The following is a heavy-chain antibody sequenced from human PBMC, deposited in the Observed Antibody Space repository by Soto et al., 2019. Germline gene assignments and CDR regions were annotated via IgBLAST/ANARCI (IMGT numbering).Heavy chain of an antibody. D-gene: IGHD3-9*01. V-gene: IGHV4-31*03. CDR1: GGSISSGGYY. J-gene: IGHJ6*02. CDR2: IYYSGST. CDR3: AIDKGASSIYDILTGYYTTYYYGMDV. Sequence: SETLSLTCTVSGGSISSGGYYWSWIRQHPGKGLEWIGYIYYSGSTYYNPSLKSRVTISVDTSKNQFSLKLSSVTAADTAVYYCAIDKGASSIYDILTGYYTTYYYGMDVWGQGTTVTVSS.